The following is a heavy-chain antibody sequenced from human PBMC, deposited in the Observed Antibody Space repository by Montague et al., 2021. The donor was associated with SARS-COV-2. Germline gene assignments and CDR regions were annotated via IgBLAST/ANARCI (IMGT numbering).Heavy chain of an antibody. J-gene: IGHJ4*02. V-gene: IGHV6-1*01. CDR3: ARHSYRTFDF. D-gene: IGHD3-10*01. Sequence: CAISGDSVSRNSAAWNWIRQSPSRGLEWLGRTYYRSKWYNDYAESVKGRITINPDTPKNQFSLHLTSVTPEDTAVYYCARHSYRTFDFWGQGTLVTVSS. CDR2: TYYRSKWYN. CDR1: GDSVSRNSAA.